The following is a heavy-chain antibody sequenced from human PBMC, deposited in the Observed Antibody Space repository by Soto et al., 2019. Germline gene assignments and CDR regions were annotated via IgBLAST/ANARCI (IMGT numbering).Heavy chain of an antibody. Sequence: QVQLVESGGGLVKTSGSLRIACAASGFTFSDYYMSWVRQAPGKGLEWVSYISSSGNTIYYADSVKGRFTISRDNAKKSVYRQMNSLRAEDTALYFCAKMSSENYYDPVFSWGQGTLVTVSS. CDR2: ISSSGNTI. J-gene: IGHJ4*02. CDR1: GFTFSDYY. V-gene: IGHV3-11*01. CDR3: AKMSSENYYDPVFS. D-gene: IGHD3-22*01.